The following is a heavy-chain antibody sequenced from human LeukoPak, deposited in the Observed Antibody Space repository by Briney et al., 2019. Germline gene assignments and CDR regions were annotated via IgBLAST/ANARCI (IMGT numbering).Heavy chain of an antibody. CDR1: GFTLSRYA. D-gene: IGHD2-2*01. CDR3: ARFYCSSTSCLEDY. CDR2: IASDGDT. V-gene: IGHV3-74*01. J-gene: IGHJ4*02. Sequence: PGGSLRLSCAASGFTLSRYAMNWVRQGPGKGLEWVSSIASDGDTFYADSVKGRFTISRDNAKNTLYLQMNSLRAEDTAVYYCARFYCSSTSCLEDYWGQGTLVTVSS.